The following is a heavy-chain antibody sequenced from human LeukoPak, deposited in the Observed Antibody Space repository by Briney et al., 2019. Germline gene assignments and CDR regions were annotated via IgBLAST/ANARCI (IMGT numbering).Heavy chain of an antibody. D-gene: IGHD6-13*01. V-gene: IGHV3-30*02. J-gene: IGHJ4*02. Sequence: GGSLRLSCAASVFTFSNYAMYWVRQAPGKGLEWVTIIWCDGSNKYYADSVKGRFTISRDNSKNTLYLQMNSLRAEDTAVYYCAKVGEPGIPAARTEGLFDYCGQGTLVTVSS. CDR2: IWCDGSNK. CDR1: VFTFSNYA. CDR3: AKVGEPGIPAARTEGLFDY.